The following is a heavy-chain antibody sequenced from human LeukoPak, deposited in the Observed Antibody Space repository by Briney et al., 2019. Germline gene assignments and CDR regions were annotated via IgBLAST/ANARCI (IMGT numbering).Heavy chain of an antibody. D-gene: IGHD6-13*01. V-gene: IGHV4-34*01. J-gene: IGHJ4*02. CDR3: ATTLPPAAGPLDY. CDR1: GGSFSGYY. CDR2: INHSGST. Sequence: NTSETLSLTCAVYGGSFSGYYWSWIRQPPGKGLEWIGEINHSGSTNYNPSLKSRVTISVDTSKNQFSLKLSSVTAADTAVYYCATTLPPAAGPLDYWGQGTLVTVSS.